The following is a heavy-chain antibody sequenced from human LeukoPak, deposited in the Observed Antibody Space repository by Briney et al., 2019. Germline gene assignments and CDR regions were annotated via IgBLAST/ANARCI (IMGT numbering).Heavy chain of an antibody. D-gene: IGHD2-21*01. CDR1: GFTFSSYA. V-gene: IGHV3-23*01. J-gene: IGHJ4*02. CDR2: LCGSGGNT. CDR3: AKVPGEHGGGYYFDY. Sequence: PRGSLRLSSAASGFTFSSYAMSWVREAPRKGLGWGSALCGSGGNTYYADSVKGRFTISRDNSKNTLYLQMNSLSAEDTAVYYCAKVPGEHGGGYYFDYWGQGTLVTVSS.